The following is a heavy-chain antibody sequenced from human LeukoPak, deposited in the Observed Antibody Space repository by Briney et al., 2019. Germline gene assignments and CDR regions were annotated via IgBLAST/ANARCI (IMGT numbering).Heavy chain of an antibody. CDR1: GFTFSSYW. J-gene: IGHJ6*03. CDR3: ARDYRMVVPTYMDV. D-gene: IGHD2-2*01. CDR2: IKQDGSEK. V-gene: IGHV3-7*01. Sequence: PWGSLRLSCAASGFTFSSYWMGWVRQAPGKGLEWAANIKQDGSEKYYVDSVKGRFTISRDNAKNSLYPQMNSLRAEDTAVYYCARDYRMVVPTYMDVWGKGTTVTVSS.